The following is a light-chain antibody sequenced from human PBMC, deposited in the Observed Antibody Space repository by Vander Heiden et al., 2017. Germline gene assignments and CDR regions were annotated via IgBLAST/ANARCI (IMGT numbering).Light chain of an antibody. J-gene: IGKJ4*01. CDR2: GAA. CDR1: QSVSSS. Sequence: EIVMTQSPATLSVSPGERAALSCRASQSVSSSLAWYQQKPGQAPRLLIYGAATRATGIAARFRGSGSGTEFTLAITSLQSEDFAVYYCQQYSNWPLTFGGGTKMVI. CDR3: QQYSNWPLT. V-gene: IGKV3-15*01.